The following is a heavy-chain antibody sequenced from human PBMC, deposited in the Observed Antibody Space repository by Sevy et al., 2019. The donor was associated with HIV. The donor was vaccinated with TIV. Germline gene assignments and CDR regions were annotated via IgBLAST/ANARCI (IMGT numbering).Heavy chain of an antibody. CDR2: IYYSGST. J-gene: IGHJ4*02. D-gene: IGHD4-17*01. V-gene: IGHV4-59*01. CDR3: ARDRREMATDYGDYPEGDYFDY. Sequence: SETLSLTCTVSGGSISSYYWSWIRQPPGKGLEWIGYIYYSGSTNYNPSLKSRVTISVDTSKNQFSLKLSSVTAADTAVYYCARDRREMATDYGDYPEGDYFDYWGQGTLVTVSS. CDR1: GGSISSYY.